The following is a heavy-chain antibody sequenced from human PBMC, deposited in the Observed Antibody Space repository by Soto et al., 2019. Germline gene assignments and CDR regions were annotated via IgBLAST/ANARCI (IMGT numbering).Heavy chain of an antibody. Sequence: SETLSLTCTVSGGSISSGGYYWSWIRQHPGKGLGWIGYIYYSGSTYYNPSLKSRVTISVDTSKNQFSLKLSSATAADTAVYYCARSKGGWLQFDFDYWGQGTLVTVSS. D-gene: IGHD5-12*01. CDR3: ARSKGGWLQFDFDY. CDR2: IYYSGST. CDR1: GGSISSGGYY. J-gene: IGHJ4*02. V-gene: IGHV4-31*03.